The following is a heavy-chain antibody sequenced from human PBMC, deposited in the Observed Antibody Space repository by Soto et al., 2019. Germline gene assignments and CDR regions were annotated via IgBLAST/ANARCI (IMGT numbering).Heavy chain of an antibody. CDR2: ISSNGGST. V-gene: IGHV3-64D*06. D-gene: IGHD3-9*01. Sequence: GGSLRLSCSASGFTFSSYAMHWVRQAPGKGLEYVSAISSNGGSTYYADSVKGRFTISRDNSKNTLYLQMSSLRAEDTAVYYCAKGSHYDILTAYHAFDFWGQGTLVTVSS. J-gene: IGHJ4*02. CDR3: AKGSHYDILTAYHAFDF. CDR1: GFTFSSYA.